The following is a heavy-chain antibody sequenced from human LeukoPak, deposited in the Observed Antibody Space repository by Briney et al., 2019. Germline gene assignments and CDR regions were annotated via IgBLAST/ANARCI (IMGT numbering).Heavy chain of an antibody. D-gene: IGHD6-13*01. J-gene: IGHJ4*02. Sequence: PSETLSLTCTVSGASFSSSTYYWGWIRQPPGKGLEWIGSIYYSGSTYYNPSLKSRVTMSVDTTKNQFSLKLSSVTAADTAVYYCARHAGGISATGTRPFDYWGQGTLVTVSS. CDR1: GASFSSSTYY. CDR2: IYYSGST. V-gene: IGHV4-39*01. CDR3: ARHAGGISATGTRPFDY.